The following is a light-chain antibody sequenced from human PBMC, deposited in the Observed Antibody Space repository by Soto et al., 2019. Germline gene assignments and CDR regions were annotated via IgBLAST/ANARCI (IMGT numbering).Light chain of an antibody. V-gene: IGKV3-20*01. J-gene: IGKJ1*01. CDR1: QSVSNTN. CDR2: GAS. CDR3: QQYGSAPRT. Sequence: EIVLTQSPGTLSLSPGERATLSCRASQSVSNTNLAWYQQKPGQAPRLLIYGASSRATGIPDRFSGSGSGPGCTVTISRLEPEDFAVYYYQQYGSAPRTFGQGTKMEIK.